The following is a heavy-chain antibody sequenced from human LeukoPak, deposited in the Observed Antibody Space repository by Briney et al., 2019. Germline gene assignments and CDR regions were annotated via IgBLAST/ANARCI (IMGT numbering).Heavy chain of an antibody. D-gene: IGHD6-19*01. J-gene: IGHJ4*02. Sequence: GGSLRLSCAASGFTFSTYWMTWVRQAPGKGLEWVANIKQDGSEKYYVDSVKGRFTISRDNAKNSLYLQMNSLRAEDTAVYYCARGSGSGWYYFDYWGQGTLVTVSS. V-gene: IGHV3-7*01. CDR2: IKQDGSEK. CDR3: ARGSGSGWYYFDY. CDR1: GFTFSTYW.